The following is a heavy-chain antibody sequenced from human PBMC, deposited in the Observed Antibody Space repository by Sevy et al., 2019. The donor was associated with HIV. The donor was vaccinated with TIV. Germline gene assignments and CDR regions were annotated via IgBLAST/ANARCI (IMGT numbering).Heavy chain of an antibody. Sequence: KQSQTLSLTCAISGDSVSSSSAAWNWFRQSPSRGLEWLGRTYYRSKWYSDYEVSVKGRVTINPDTSKNQFPLHLESVTPEETAVYFCARGDELNSYYYGMDVWGQGTTVTVSS. V-gene: IGHV6-1*01. CDR3: ARGDELNSYYYGMDV. D-gene: IGHD1-7*01. CDR1: GDSVSSSSAA. CDR2: TYYRSKWYS. J-gene: IGHJ6*02.